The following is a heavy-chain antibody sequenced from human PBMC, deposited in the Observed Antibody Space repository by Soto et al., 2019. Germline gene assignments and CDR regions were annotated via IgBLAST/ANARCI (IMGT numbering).Heavy chain of an antibody. V-gene: IGHV4-4*09. D-gene: IGHD2-8*01. CDR3: ATYGAFAKYYFDY. CDR1: GGSISSSS. J-gene: IGHJ4*02. Sequence: SETLSLTCTVSGGSISSSSWSWIRQPPGRGLEWIGCIYPSGTIFYNPSLNSRVTISLDMSTNQFSLRLNSVTAADTAVYYCATYGAFAKYYFDYWGRGALVTVSS. CDR2: IYPSGTI.